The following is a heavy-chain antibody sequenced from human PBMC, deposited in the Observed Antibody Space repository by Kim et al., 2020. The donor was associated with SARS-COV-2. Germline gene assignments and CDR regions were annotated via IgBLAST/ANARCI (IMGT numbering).Heavy chain of an antibody. Sequence: ASVKVSCKASGYTFNTYGISWVRQAPGQGLEWMGWISAYNNNTNYAQKFQGRVTMTTDISTSTGYMELRSLRSDDTAMYYCARDEKKTQNIGVRGMNFWGQGTLVTVSS. D-gene: IGHD6-6*01. CDR3: ARDEKKTQNIGVRGMNF. CDR2: ISAYNNNT. V-gene: IGHV1-18*01. CDR1: GYTFNTYG. J-gene: IGHJ4*02.